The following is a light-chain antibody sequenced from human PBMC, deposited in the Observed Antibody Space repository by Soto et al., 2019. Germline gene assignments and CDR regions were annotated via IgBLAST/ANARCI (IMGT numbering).Light chain of an antibody. CDR3: TSYTSSSTLYV. J-gene: IGLJ1*01. CDR2: EVS. V-gene: IGLV2-14*01. CDR1: SSDVGGYNY. Sequence: QSALTQPASVSGSPGQSITISCTGTSSDVGGYNYVSWYQQHPGKAPKLMIYEVSNRPSGVSNRFSGSKSGNTASLTISGLQVEDEADYSCTSYTSSSTLYVFGTGPSSPS.